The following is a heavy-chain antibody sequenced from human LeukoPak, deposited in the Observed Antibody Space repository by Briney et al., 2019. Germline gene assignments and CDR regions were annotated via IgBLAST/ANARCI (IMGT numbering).Heavy chain of an antibody. CDR2: ISAYNGNT. D-gene: IGHD3-22*01. J-gene: IGHJ4*02. V-gene: IGHV1-18*01. CDR1: GYTFTSYG. CDR3: ARDREAGRLWLDDSSGEPLDY. Sequence: ASVKVSCKASGYTFTSYGISWVRQAPGQGLEWMGWISAYNGNTNYAQKLQGRVTMTTDTSTSTAYMELRSLRSDDTAVYYCARDREAGRLWLDDSSGEPLDYWGQGTLVTVSS.